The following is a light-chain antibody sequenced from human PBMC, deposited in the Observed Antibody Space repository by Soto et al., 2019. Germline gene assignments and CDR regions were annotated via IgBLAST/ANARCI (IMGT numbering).Light chain of an antibody. Sequence: DVVMTQSPGALPVTPGEAASISCRSSQVLLHTNGSNSLHSYLQKPGLSPQLLIYLGSNRASGVPDRFSGSGSGTAFTLKISRVEAEDVGVYYCMQALQTPSTFGLGTKVDIK. J-gene: IGKJ1*01. CDR3: MQALQTPST. CDR1: QVLLHTNGSNS. CDR2: LGS. V-gene: IGKV2-28*01.